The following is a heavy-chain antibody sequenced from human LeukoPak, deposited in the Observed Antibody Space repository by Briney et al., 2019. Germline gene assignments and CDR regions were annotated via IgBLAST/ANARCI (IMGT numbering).Heavy chain of an antibody. V-gene: IGHV1-69*13. CDR2: IIPIFGTA. Sequence: GASVKVSCKASGGTFSSYAISWVRQAPGQGLEWMGGIIPIFGTANYAQKFQGRVTITADESTGTAYMELSSLRSEDTAVYYCAGYSSSWRGRFDPWGQGTLVTVSS. J-gene: IGHJ5*02. CDR1: GGTFSSYA. CDR3: AGYSSSWRGRFDP. D-gene: IGHD6-13*01.